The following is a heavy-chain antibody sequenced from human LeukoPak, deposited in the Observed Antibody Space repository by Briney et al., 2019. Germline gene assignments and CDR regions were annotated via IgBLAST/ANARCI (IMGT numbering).Heavy chain of an antibody. J-gene: IGHJ5*02. CDR1: GFTFSSYG. Sequence: GRSLRLSCAASGFTFSSYGMHWVRQAPGKGLEWVAVIWYDGSNKYYADSVKGRFTISRDNSKNTLYLQMNSLRAEDTAVYYCAKAPGPGNIVVVPAAHPRHNWFDPWGQGTLVTVSS. D-gene: IGHD2-2*01. CDR2: IWYDGSNK. CDR3: AKAPGPGNIVVVPAAHPRHNWFDP. V-gene: IGHV3-33*06.